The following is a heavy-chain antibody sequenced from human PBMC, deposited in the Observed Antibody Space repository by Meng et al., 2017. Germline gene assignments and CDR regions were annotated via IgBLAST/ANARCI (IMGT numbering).Heavy chain of an antibody. CDR1: GYTFTSYY. CDR3: ARDSSESTLGYCSSTSCYQQAHWYFDL. CDR2: INPSGGST. Sequence: ASVKVSCKASGYTFTSYYMHWVRQAPGQGLEWMGIINPSGGSTSYAQKFQGRVTMTRDTSTSTVYTELSSLRSEDTAVYYCARDSSESTLGYCSSTSCYQQAHWYFDLWGRGTLVTVSS. V-gene: IGHV1-46*01. D-gene: IGHD2-2*01. J-gene: IGHJ2*01.